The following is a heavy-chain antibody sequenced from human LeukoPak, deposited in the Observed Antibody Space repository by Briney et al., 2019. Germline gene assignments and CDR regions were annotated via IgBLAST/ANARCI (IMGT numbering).Heavy chain of an antibody. CDR1: GFTFSPVW. V-gene: IGHV3-74*01. Sequence: GGSLRLSCAASGFTFSPVWMHWVRQAPGKGLMWVSHIINDGSYTTYADSVKGRFTISRDNAKNTVYLQMNGLGADDTAVYYCAKDPYRVVFATGNYLDPWGQGTLVTVSS. J-gene: IGHJ5*02. CDR3: AKDPYRVVFATGNYLDP. CDR2: IINDGSYT. D-gene: IGHD2-15*01.